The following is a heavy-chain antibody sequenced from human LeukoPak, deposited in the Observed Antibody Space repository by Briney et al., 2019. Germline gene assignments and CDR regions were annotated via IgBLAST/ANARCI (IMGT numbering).Heavy chain of an antibody. V-gene: IGHV1-2*02. CDR2: INPNSGGT. CDR3: ARRVTAASGFDY. D-gene: IGHD6-13*01. J-gene: IGHJ4*02. CDR1: GYIFTGYY. Sequence: EASVKVSCKASGYIFTGYYMHWVRQAPGQGLEWMGWINPNSGGTNYAQKFQGRVAMTSDTSISTAYMDLNSLKSDDTAVYYCARRVTAASGFDYWGQGTLVTVSS.